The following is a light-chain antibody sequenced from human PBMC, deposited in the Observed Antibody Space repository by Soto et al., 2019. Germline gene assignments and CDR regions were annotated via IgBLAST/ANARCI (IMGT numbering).Light chain of an antibody. CDR2: EGS. V-gene: IGLV2-23*01. J-gene: IGLJ2*01. Sequence: QSALTQPASVSGSPGQSITISCTGTSSDVGSYNLVSWYQQHPGKAPKLMIYEGSKRPSGVSNRFSGSKSGNTASLTISGLQAEDEADYYCCSYEGSMGEWVFGGGTKLTVL. CDR1: SSDVGSYNL. CDR3: CSYEGSMGEWV.